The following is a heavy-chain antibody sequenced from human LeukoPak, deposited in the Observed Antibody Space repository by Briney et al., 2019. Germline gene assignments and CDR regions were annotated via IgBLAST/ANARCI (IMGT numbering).Heavy chain of an antibody. CDR3: ARDRFATTTWDSTFDY. D-gene: IGHD5-24*01. V-gene: IGHV4-59*01. J-gene: IGHJ4*02. CDR2: VDHSGNT. Sequence: PSETLSLTCTVSDGPMRTYNWNWIRQPPGKGLEWIAYVDHSGNTDHNPSFESRVTMSIDTSKNLFSLMLTSVTAADTAVYYCARDRFATTTWDSTFDYWGQGILVTASS. CDR1: DGPMRTYN.